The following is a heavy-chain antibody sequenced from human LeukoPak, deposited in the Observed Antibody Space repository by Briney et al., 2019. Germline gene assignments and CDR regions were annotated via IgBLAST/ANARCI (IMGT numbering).Heavy chain of an antibody. V-gene: IGHV1-2*02. CDR3: ARVEDGSTFDY. Sequence: ASVKVSCKASGYTFTGYYIHWVRQAPGQGLEWMGWINPNSGGTNYAQMFQGRVTMTRDTSISTGYMELRRLTSDDTAVYYCARVEDGSTFDYWGQGTLVTVSS. CDR2: INPNSGGT. J-gene: IGHJ4*02. D-gene: IGHD5-24*01. CDR1: GYTFTGYY.